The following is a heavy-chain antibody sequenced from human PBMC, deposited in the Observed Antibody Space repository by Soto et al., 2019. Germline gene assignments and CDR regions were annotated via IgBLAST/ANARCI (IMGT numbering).Heavy chain of an antibody. V-gene: IGHV3-30*18. CDR1: GFTLSDYG. CDR2: MSFDEINK. D-gene: IGHD6-13*01. CDR3: AKTVRHGHSSSWYPYYYNYGMDV. Sequence: QLVESGGGVVQPGRSLRLSCAASGFTLSDYGMLWVRQAPGKGLEWVAIMSFDEINKYYADSVKGRFTISRDNSKNTLYLKMNSLRAEDTAVYYCAKTVRHGHSSSWYPYYYNYGMDVWGQGATVTVSS. J-gene: IGHJ6*02.